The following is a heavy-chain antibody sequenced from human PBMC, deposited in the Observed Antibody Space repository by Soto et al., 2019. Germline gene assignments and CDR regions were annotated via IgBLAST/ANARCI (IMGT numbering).Heavy chain of an antibody. Sequence: EVQLLESGGGLVQPGGSLRLSCAASGFTFSSYAMSWVRQAPGKGLEWVSAISGSGGSTYYADSVKGRFTISRDNSKNTLYLQMNSLSAEDTAVYYCAKDFGGYGYYDSSGYDYWGQGTLVTVSS. V-gene: IGHV3-23*01. J-gene: IGHJ4*02. D-gene: IGHD3-22*01. CDR1: GFTFSSYA. CDR2: ISGSGGST. CDR3: AKDFGGYGYYDSSGYDY.